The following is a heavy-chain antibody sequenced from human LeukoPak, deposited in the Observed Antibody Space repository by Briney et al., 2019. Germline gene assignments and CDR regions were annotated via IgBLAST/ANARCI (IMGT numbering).Heavy chain of an antibody. CDR3: ARGGGVLTYYDFWSGYSPDYFDY. CDR1: GFTFSSYS. J-gene: IGHJ4*02. CDR2: ISRSSSYI. V-gene: IGHV3-21*01. Sequence: GGSLRLSCAASGFTFSSYSMNWVRQAPGKGLEWVSSISRSSSYIYYADSVKGRFTISRDNAKNSLYLQMNSLRAEDTAVYYCARGGGVLTYYDFWSGYSPDYFDYWGQGTLVTVSS. D-gene: IGHD3-3*01.